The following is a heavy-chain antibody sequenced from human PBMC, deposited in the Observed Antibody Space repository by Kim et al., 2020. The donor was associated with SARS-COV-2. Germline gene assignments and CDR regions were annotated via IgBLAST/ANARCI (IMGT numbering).Heavy chain of an antibody. V-gene: IGHV3-23*05. D-gene: IGHD1-26*01. CDR2: IYRNGGT. CDR1: GFTFNTYL. J-gene: IGHJ4*02. Sequence: GGSLRLSCAASGFTFNTYLMHWVRQAPGKGLEWVSAIYRNGGTYYADSVKGHFTISRDNSKSTLYLQMNSLRGEDTAGYFCARWDCGQPGPHCWGQGDLVTVSS. CDR3: ARWDCGQPGPHC.